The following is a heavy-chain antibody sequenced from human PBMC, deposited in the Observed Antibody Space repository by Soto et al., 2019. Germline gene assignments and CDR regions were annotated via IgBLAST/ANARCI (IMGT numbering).Heavy chain of an antibody. CDR1: GFTFTSSA. J-gene: IGHJ6*03. CDR2: IVVGSGNT. V-gene: IGHV1-58*02. CDR3: AADPSHYYYMDV. Sequence: SVKVSCKASGFTFTSSAMQWVRQARGQRLEWIGWIVVGSGNTNYAQKFQERVTITRDMSTSTAYMEPSSLRSEDTAVYYCAADPSHYYYMDVWGKGTTVTVSS.